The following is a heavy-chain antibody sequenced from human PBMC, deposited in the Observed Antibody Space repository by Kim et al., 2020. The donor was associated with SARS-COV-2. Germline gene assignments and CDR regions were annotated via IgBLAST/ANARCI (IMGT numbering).Heavy chain of an antibody. J-gene: IGHJ3*02. CDR2: GSTI. CDR3: ARAYAFDI. V-gene: IGHV3-11*01. Sequence: GSTIYYADSVKGRFTISRDNAKNSLYLQMNSLRAEDTAVYYCARAYAFDIWGQGTMVTVSS.